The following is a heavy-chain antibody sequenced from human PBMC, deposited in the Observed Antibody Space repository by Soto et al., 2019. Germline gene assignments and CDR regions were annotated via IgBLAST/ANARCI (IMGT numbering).Heavy chain of an antibody. V-gene: IGHV3-21*01. CDR1: GFTFPTYT. CDR3: ARDPHSRSWYVNWLDP. CDR2: ISSSSSYI. D-gene: IGHD6-13*01. Sequence: PGGSLRLSCAASGFTFPTYTMNWVRQTPGMGLELVSSISSSSSYIYYADSVKGRFTISRDNAKNSLYLQMNSLRAEDTAVYYCARDPHSRSWYVNWLDPWGQGTLVTVSS. J-gene: IGHJ5*02.